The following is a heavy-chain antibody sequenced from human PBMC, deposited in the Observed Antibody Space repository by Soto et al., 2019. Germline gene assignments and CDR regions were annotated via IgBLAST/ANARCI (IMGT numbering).Heavy chain of an antibody. Sequence: ASVKVSCKASGYTFTAYNSNWVRQATGQGPEWMGWMNPNSGNTGYAQKFQDRITLTRDTSITTAYMELSSLRSDDTAVYFCVRYGVAATYWGQGTQVTVSS. CDR2: MNPNSGNT. CDR3: VRYGVAATY. CDR1: GYTFTAYN. D-gene: IGHD2-8*01. V-gene: IGHV1-8*01. J-gene: IGHJ4*02.